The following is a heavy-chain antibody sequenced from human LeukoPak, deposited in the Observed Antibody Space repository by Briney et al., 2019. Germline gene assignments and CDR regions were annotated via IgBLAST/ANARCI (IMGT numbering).Heavy chain of an antibody. J-gene: IGHJ4*02. CDR2: INHSGST. CDR3: ARGYDGDY. V-gene: IGHV4-34*01. CDR1: GGSFSGYY. D-gene: IGHD3-22*01. Sequence: SETLSLTCAVYGGSFSGYYWSWIRQPPGKGLEWIGEINHSGSTNYNPSLKSRVTISVDTSKNQFSLKLSSVTAADTAVYYCARGYDGDYWGQGTLVTGSS.